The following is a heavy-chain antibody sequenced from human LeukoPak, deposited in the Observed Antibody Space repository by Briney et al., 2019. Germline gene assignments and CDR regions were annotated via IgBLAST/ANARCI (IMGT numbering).Heavy chain of an antibody. CDR1: GFTVATNY. D-gene: IGHD3-9*01. V-gene: IGHV3-66*01. CDR2: IYAGGTT. Sequence: GGSLRPSCAVSGFTVATNYMSWVRQAPGKGLEWVSVIYAGGTTNYADSVRARFTISRDSTANTLYLQMDNLRVEDTAVYYCVRDHYYDCSGYYDYWGQGTLVTVSS. J-gene: IGHJ4*02. CDR3: VRDHYYDCSGYYDY.